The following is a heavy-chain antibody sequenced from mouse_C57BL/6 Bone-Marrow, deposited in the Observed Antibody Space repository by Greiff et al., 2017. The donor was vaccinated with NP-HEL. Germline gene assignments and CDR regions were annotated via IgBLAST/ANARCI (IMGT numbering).Heavy chain of an antibody. CDR2: IDPENGDT. V-gene: IGHV14-4*01. CDR1: GFNIKDDY. J-gene: IGHJ2*01. CDR3: TMAPFFDY. Sequence: DVQLQESGAELVRPGASVKLSCTASGFNIKDDYMHWVKQRPEQGLEWIGWIDPENGDTEYASKFQGKATITADTSSNTAYLQLSSLTSEDTAVYYCTMAPFFDYWGQGTTLTVSS.